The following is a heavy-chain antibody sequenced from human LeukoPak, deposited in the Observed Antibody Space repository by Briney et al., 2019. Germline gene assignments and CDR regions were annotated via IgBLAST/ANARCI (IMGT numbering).Heavy chain of an antibody. D-gene: IGHD5-18*01. J-gene: IGHJ4*02. Sequence: PGGSLRLSCAASGFTVSSNYMSWVRQAPGKGLEWVSVIYSGGSTYCADSVKGRFTISRDNSKNTLYLQMNSLRAEDTAVYYCASKSWIQLWAPFDYWGQGTLVTASS. V-gene: IGHV3-66*02. CDR2: IYSGGST. CDR3: ASKSWIQLWAPFDY. CDR1: GFTVSSNY.